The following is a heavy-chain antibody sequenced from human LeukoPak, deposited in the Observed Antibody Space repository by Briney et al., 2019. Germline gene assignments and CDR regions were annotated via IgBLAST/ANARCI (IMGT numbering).Heavy chain of an antibody. Sequence: GASVKVSCKASGYTFTSYAMNWVRQAPGQGLEWMGWINPNSGGTNYAQKFQGRVTMTRDTSISTAYMELSRLRSDDTAVYYCARGRRGLPHTRPGAFDIWGQGTMVTVSS. D-gene: IGHD5-18*01. CDR3: ARGRRGLPHTRPGAFDI. V-gene: IGHV1-2*02. CDR1: GYTFTSYA. CDR2: INPNSGGT. J-gene: IGHJ3*02.